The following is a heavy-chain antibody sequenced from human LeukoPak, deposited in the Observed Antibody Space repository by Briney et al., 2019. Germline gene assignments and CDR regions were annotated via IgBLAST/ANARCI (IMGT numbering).Heavy chain of an antibody. CDR2: MHYIGSS. D-gene: IGHD1-26*01. Sequence: SETLSLTCTVSGGSVSSHSYYWGWIRQPPGTGLEWIGSMHYIGSSYYNPSLKSRVTISVDTSKNQFSLKLSSVTAADTAVYYCARDLLALTSGSYYYYMDVWGKGTTVTVSS. V-gene: IGHV4-39*07. J-gene: IGHJ6*03. CDR1: GGSVSSHSYY. CDR3: ARDLLALTSGSYYYYMDV.